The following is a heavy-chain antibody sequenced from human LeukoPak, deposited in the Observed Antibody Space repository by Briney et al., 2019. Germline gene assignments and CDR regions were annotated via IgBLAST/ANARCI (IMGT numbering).Heavy chain of an antibody. J-gene: IGHJ5*02. D-gene: IGHD3-10*01. V-gene: IGHV4-4*07. CDR3: ARGRITMVRGVIFWFDP. CDR2: IYTSGST. CDR1: GGSISSYY. Sequence: PSETLSLTCTVSGGSISSYYWSWIRQPAGKGLEWVGRIYTSGSTNYNPSLKSRVTISVDTSKNQFSLKLSSVTAADTAVYYCARGRITMVRGVIFWFDPWGQGTLVTVSS.